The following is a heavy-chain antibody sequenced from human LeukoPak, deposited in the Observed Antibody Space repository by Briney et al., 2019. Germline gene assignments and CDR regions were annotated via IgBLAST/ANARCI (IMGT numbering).Heavy chain of an antibody. J-gene: IGHJ4*02. Sequence: GGSLRLSCAASGFTFSSYAMTWVRQAPGKGLEWLSAISGSGGNTYYADSVKGRFTISRDNSKNTLYLQMNSQRAEDTAVYYCARSLEYCGGDCYSNWGYWGQGTLVTVSS. CDR1: GFTFSSYA. D-gene: IGHD2-21*02. CDR2: ISGSGGNT. CDR3: ARSLEYCGGDCYSNWGY. V-gene: IGHV3-23*01.